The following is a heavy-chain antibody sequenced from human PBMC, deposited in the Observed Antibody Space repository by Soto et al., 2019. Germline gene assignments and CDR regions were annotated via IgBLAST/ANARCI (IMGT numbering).Heavy chain of an antibody. Sequence: QVQLVQSGAVVQKPGSSVKVSCKASGGTFSSYSVSWVRQAPGQGLEYMRGIIPMFGTTNYAQKFQGRVTISADESTTTAYMELRSLRSEDTAVYYCARGAPERTSWFDPWGQGSLVTVSS. CDR2: IIPMFGTT. CDR3: ARGAPERTSWFDP. V-gene: IGHV1-69*01. CDR1: GGTFSSYS. J-gene: IGHJ5*02.